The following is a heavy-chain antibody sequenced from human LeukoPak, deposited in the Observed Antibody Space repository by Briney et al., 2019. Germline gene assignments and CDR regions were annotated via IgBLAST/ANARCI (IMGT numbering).Heavy chain of an antibody. CDR1: GFTFSNYA. D-gene: IGHD6-19*01. CDR2: ISGSGGST. V-gene: IGHV3-23*01. CDR3: AKDLAVARTLYYYYGMDV. Sequence: GGSLRLSCAASGFTFSNYAMSWVRQAPGKGLEWVSAISGSGGSTYYADSVKGRFTISRDNSKNTLYLQMNSLRAEDTAVYYCAKDLAVARTLYYYYGMDVWGQGTTVTVSS. J-gene: IGHJ6*02.